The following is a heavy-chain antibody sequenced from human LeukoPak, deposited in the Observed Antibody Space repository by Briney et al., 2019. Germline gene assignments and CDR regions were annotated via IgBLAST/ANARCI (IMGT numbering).Heavy chain of an antibody. D-gene: IGHD3-10*01. Sequence: SETLSLTCTVSGGSVSSGSYYWSWIRQPPGKGLEWIGYIYYSGSTNYNPSLKSRVTISVDTSKNQFSLKLSSVTAADTAVYYCARGRGTMVRGVTHYFDYWGQGTLVTVSS. CDR1: GGSVSSGSYY. CDR2: IYYSGST. V-gene: IGHV4-61*01. CDR3: ARGRGTMVRGVTHYFDY. J-gene: IGHJ4*02.